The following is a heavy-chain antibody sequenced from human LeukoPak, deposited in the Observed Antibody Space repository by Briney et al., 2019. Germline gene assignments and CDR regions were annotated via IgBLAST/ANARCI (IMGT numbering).Heavy chain of an antibody. CDR3: AKVPDFGVGHSYYHMDV. CDR2: IVVGSGNT. J-gene: IGHJ6*03. CDR1: GFTFTSSA. D-gene: IGHD3-3*01. Sequence: SVKVSCKASGFTFTSSAMQWVRQARGQRLEWIGWIVVGSGNTNYAQKFQERVTITRDMSTSTAYMELSSLRAEDTAVYYCAKVPDFGVGHSYYHMDVWGKGTTVTVSS. V-gene: IGHV1-58*02.